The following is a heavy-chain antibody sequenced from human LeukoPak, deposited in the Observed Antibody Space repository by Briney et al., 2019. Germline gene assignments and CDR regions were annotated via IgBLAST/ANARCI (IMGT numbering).Heavy chain of an antibody. CDR2: ISSSSSTI. D-gene: IGHD3-22*01. J-gene: IGHJ4*02. V-gene: IGHV3-48*01. Sequence: GGSLRLSCAASGFTFSSYSMNWVRQAPGKGLEWVSYISSSSSTIYYADSVKGRFTISRDNAKNSLYLQMNSLRAEGTAVYYCAREYYYDSSGYSGFDYWGQGTLVTVSS. CDR3: AREYYYDSSGYSGFDY. CDR1: GFTFSSYS.